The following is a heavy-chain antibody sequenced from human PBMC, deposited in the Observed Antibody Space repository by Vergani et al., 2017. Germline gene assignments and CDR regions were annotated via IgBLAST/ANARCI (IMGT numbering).Heavy chain of an antibody. J-gene: IGHJ4*02. CDR1: GFTFSSYW. Sequence: EVQLVESGGGLVQPGGSLRLSCAASGFTFSSYWMHWVRQAPGKGLVWVSRINSDGSDTNYADSVKGRFTISRDNSKNTLYLQMNSLRAEDTAVYYCARDSEVDGFDYWGQGTLVTVSS. D-gene: IGHD5-24*01. V-gene: IGHV3-74*01. CDR3: ARDSEVDGFDY. CDR2: INSDGSDT.